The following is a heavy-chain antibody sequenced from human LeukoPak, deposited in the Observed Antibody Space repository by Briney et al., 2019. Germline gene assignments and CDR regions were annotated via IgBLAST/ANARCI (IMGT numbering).Heavy chain of an antibody. V-gene: IGHV3-73*01. CDR2: IRSKANDYAT. D-gene: IGHD3-22*01. CDR3: TKRGVVIRVILVGFHKEAYYFDS. CDR1: GFTFSGSG. J-gene: IGHJ4*02. Sequence: PGGSLRLSCAASGFTFSGSGMHWVRQASGKGLEWVGRIRSKANDYATAYAASVKGRFTISRDNPKNTLYLQMNSLRAEDTAVYFCTKRGVVIRVILVGFHKEAYYFDSWGQGALVTVSS.